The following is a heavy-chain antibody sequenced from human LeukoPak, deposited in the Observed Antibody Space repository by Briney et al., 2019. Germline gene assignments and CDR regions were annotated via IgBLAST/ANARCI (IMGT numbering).Heavy chain of an antibody. CDR2: IYYSGST. CDR3: ARVRYGSGSYYYYYYYMDV. V-gene: IGHV4-61*01. J-gene: IGHJ6*03. Sequence: SETLSLTCTVSGGSISSGSYYWSWIRQPPGKGLEWIGYIYYSGSTNYNPSLKSRVTISVDTSKNQFSLKLSSVTAADTAVYYCARVRYGSGSYYYYYYYMDVWGKGTTVTVSS. CDR1: GGSISSGSYY. D-gene: IGHD3-10*01.